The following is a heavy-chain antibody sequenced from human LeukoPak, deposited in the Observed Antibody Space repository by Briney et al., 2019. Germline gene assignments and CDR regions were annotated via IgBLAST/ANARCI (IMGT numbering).Heavy chain of an antibody. Sequence: GGSLRLSCAASGFTFSSYEMNWVRQAPGKGLEWVSYISGSSSTIYYADSVKGRFTISGDNAKNSLYLQMNSLRAEDTGVYYCVISSGWKGGYYFDFWGQGTLVTVSA. CDR3: VISSGWKGGYYFDF. CDR1: GFTFSSYE. CDR2: ISGSSSTI. D-gene: IGHD6-19*01. V-gene: IGHV3-48*03. J-gene: IGHJ4*02.